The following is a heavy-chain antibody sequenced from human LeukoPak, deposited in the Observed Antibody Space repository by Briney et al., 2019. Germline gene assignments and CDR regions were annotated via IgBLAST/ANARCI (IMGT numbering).Heavy chain of an antibody. CDR2: IYYSGST. D-gene: IGHD3-10*01. Sequence: PSETLSLTCTVSGGSISSYYWCWIRQPPGKGLEWIGYIYYSGSTNYNPSLKSRVTISVDTSKNQFSLKLSSVTAADTAVYYCAREPRGSGSYYNGGFDYWGQGTLVTVSS. V-gene: IGHV4-59*01. CDR3: AREPRGSGSYYNGGFDY. CDR1: GGSISSYY. J-gene: IGHJ4*02.